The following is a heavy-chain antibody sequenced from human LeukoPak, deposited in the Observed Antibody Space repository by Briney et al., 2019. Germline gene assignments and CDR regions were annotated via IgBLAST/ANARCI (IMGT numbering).Heavy chain of an antibody. CDR1: GFTFSSYW. V-gene: IGHV3-7*03. CDR2: IKQDGTEK. Sequence: GGSLRLSCAASGFTFSSYWMSWVRQAPGKGLEWVASIKQDGTEKHYVDSVKGRFTISKDNAKNSLYLQTNSLRAEDTAVYYCAREDHSNYEYWGQGTLVTVSS. CDR3: AREDHSNYEY. D-gene: IGHD4-11*01. J-gene: IGHJ4*02.